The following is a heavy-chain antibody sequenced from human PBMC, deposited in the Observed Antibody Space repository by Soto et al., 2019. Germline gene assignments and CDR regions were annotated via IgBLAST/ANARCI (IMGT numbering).Heavy chain of an antibody. V-gene: IGHV4-59*08. CDR3: ARSQTTVTSYDY. D-gene: IGHD4-17*01. J-gene: IGHJ4*02. CDR2: IYYSGCT. Sequence: SEALSLTCTLSGIAISSYYWSRIRQPPGKGLEWIGYIYYSGCTNYNPSLKSRVTISVDTSKNQFSLKLSSVTAADTAVYYCARSQTTVTSYDYWGQGTLVTVS. CDR1: GIAISSYY.